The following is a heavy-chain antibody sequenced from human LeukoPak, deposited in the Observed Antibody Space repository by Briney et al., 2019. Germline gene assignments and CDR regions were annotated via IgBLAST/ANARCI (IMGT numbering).Heavy chain of an antibody. V-gene: IGHV3-23*01. CDR2: ISDSGDST. J-gene: IGHJ6*02. Sequence: PGGSLRLSCAASRFTFGTYAMSWVRQAPGKGLEWVSTISDSGDSTYYADSVKGRFTVSRDNSKNTLSLQMNSLRAEDTAVYYCARDYYGSGNYYEYYGMDVWGQGTTVTVSS. D-gene: IGHD3-10*01. CDR1: RFTFGTYA. CDR3: ARDYYGSGNYYEYYGMDV.